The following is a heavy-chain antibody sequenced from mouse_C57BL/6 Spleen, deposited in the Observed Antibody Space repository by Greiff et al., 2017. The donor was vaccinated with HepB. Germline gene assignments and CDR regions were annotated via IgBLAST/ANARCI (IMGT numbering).Heavy chain of an antibody. Sequence: QVQLQQPGAELVKPGASVKMSCKASGYTFTSYWITWVKQRPGQGLEWIGDIYPGSGSTNYNEKVKSKATLTVDTSSSTAYMQLSSLTSEDSAVYYCAREWDLDYGNYSYAMDYWGQGTSVTVSS. CDR1: GYTFTSYW. J-gene: IGHJ4*01. D-gene: IGHD2-1*01. V-gene: IGHV1-55*01. CDR2: IYPGSGST. CDR3: AREWDLDYGNYSYAMDY.